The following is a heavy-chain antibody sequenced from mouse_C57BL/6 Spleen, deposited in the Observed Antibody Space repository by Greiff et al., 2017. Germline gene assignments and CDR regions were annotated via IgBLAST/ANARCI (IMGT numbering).Heavy chain of an antibody. J-gene: IGHJ3*01. CDR2: IYPTSGNT. D-gene: IGHD4-1*01. CDR3: AREGTGTMAY. CDR1: GYTFTSYG. Sequence: QFQLQQSGAELARPGASVKLSCKASGYTFTSYGISWVKQRTGQGLEWIGEIYPTSGNTYYNEKFKGKATLTADKSSSTAYMRLRSLTSEDSAVYFCAREGTGTMAYWGQGTLVTVSA. V-gene: IGHV1-81*01.